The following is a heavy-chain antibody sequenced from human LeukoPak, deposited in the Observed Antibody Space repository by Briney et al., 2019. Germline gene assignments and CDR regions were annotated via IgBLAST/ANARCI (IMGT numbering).Heavy chain of an antibody. Sequence: GGSLRLSCAASGFTFSSYSMTWVRQAPGEGLEWVSSISSSSSYIYYADSVKGRFTTSRDNAKNSLYLQMNSLRAEDTAVYYCARDESGYYFDYWGQGTLVTVSS. V-gene: IGHV3-21*01. CDR3: ARDESGYYFDY. CDR1: GFTFSSYS. D-gene: IGHD7-27*01. CDR2: ISSSSSYI. J-gene: IGHJ4*02.